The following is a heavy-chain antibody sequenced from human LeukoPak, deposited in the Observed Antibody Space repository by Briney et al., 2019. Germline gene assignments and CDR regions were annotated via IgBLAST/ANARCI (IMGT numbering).Heavy chain of an antibody. CDR2: MNPDSANI. Sequence: GAAVKVFCKASGYTFSSYDINWVRQATGQGLEWMGWMNPDSANIGYAERFQGRITMTRNTSTSTAYMELSSLRSEDTAVYYCARGKSGSWLQLLDYWGQGTPVTVSS. D-gene: IGHD5-24*01. CDR3: ARGKSGSWLQLLDY. V-gene: IGHV1-8*01. CDR1: GYTFSSYD. J-gene: IGHJ4*02.